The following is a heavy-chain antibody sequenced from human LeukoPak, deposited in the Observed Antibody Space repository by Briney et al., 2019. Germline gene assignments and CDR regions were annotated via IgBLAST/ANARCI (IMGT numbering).Heavy chain of an antibody. J-gene: IGHJ4*02. CDR3: ARGALTVVSNLGPFDY. CDR1: GGSFSGYY. CDR2: INHSGST. D-gene: IGHD4-23*01. Sequence: PSETLSLTCAVYGGSFSGYYWSWIRQPPGKGLEWIGEINHSGSTNYNPSLKSRVTISVDTSKNQFSLKLSSVTAADTAVYYCARGALTVVSNLGPFDYWGQGTLVTVSS. V-gene: IGHV4-34*01.